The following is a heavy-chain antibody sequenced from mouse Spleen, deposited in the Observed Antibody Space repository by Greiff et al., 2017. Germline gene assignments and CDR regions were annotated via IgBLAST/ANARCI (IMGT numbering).Heavy chain of an antibody. CDR1: GYTFTSYW. CDR3: ARAEVVANY. V-gene: IGHV1-55*01. Sequence: QVQLQQSGAELVKPGASVKMSCKASGYTFTSYWITWVKQRPGQGLEWIGDVYPGSGSTNYNEKFTSKATLTVDTSSSTAYMQLSSLTSEDSAVYYCARAEVVANYWGQGTTLTVSS. D-gene: IGHD1-1*02. J-gene: IGHJ2*01. CDR2: VYPGSGST.